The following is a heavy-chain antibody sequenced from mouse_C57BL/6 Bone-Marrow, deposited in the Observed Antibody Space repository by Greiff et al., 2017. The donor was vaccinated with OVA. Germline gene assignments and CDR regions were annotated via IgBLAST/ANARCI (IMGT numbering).Heavy chain of an antibody. V-gene: IGHV1-76*01. CDR3: TRDDVYFFEY. Sequence: QVQLQQSGAEVVRPGASVKLSCKASGYTFTDHYINWVKQRPGQGLEWIARIYPGSGNPYYNEKFKGKATLTAEKSSNTAYLQLSSLTSDDSAVYFCTRDDVYFFEYGGKGTTLTVSS. CDR1: GYTFTDHY. D-gene: IGHD2-3*01. CDR2: IYPGSGNP. J-gene: IGHJ2*01.